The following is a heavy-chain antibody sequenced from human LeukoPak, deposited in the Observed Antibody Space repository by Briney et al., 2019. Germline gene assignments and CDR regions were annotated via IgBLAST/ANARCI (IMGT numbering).Heavy chain of an antibody. V-gene: IGHV4-38-2*02. CDR1: GYSISLGYY. D-gene: IGHD3-10*01. CDR2: IYHSGST. J-gene: IGHJ4*02. Sequence: SETLSLTCTVSGYSISLGYYWGWIRQPPVKGLEWIGSIYHSGSTYYNPSLKSRVTIPVDTSKNQFSLKLSSVTAADTAVYYCARDVNYMVRGVTYDYWGQGTLVTVSS. CDR3: ARDVNYMVRGVTYDY.